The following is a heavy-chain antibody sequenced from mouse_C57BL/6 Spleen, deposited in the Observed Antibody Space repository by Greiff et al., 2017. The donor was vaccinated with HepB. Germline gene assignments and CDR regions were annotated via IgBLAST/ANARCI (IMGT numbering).Heavy chain of an antibody. CDR2: IDPETGGT. CDR3: TRGITTVVAIEGFDY. D-gene: IGHD1-1*01. CDR1: GYTFTDYE. V-gene: IGHV1-15*01. J-gene: IGHJ2*01. Sequence: QVQLKQSGAELVRPGASVTLSCKASGYTFTDYEMHWVKQTPVHGLEWIGAIDPETGGTAYNQKFKGKAILTADKSSSTAYMELRSLTSEDSAVYYCTRGITTVVAIEGFDYWGQGTTLTVSS.